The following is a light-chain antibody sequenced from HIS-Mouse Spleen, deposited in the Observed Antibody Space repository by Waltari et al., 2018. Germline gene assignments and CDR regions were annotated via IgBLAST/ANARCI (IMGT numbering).Light chain of an antibody. Sequence: QSALTQPRSVSGSPGQSVTISCTGTSSDVGAYHYVSWYQQHPGKAPKLMIYDVSQRPSGVPDRFSGSKSGNTASLTISGLQAEDEADYYCCSYAGSYTWVFGGGTKLTVL. CDR2: DVS. J-gene: IGLJ3*02. CDR1: SSDVGAYHY. CDR3: CSYAGSYTWV. V-gene: IGLV2-11*01.